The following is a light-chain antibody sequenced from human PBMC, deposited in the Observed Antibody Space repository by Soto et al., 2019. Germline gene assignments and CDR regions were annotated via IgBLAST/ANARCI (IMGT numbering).Light chain of an antibody. V-gene: IGKV3-15*01. CDR3: QQGNNWPLT. CDR2: SAA. Sequence: EIVMTQSPATLSVSPGERATLSCRASQSISTELAWYQQKPGQPPRLLIYSAATRATGFPAIFTGSGSGSEFTLTISGLQSEDFAVYYCQQGNNWPLTFGQGTRLEI. CDR1: QSISTE. J-gene: IGKJ2*01.